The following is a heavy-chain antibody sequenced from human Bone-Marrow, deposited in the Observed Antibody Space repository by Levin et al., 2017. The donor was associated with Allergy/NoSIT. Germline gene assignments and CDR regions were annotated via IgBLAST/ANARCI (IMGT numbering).Heavy chain of an antibody. CDR1: GFTFSIYS. CDR3: ARGIIGDVRVAHKEAFDI. D-gene: IGHD2-8*02. CDR2: ISSSGSDM. Sequence: GESLKISCPVSGFTFSIYSINWVRQAPGKGLEWVSSISSSGSDMYYVDSVRGRFTISRDNAKNSLTLQMNSLRAEDTAVYYCARGIIGDVRVAHKEAFDIWGQGTMVSVS. J-gene: IGHJ3*02. V-gene: IGHV3-21*01.